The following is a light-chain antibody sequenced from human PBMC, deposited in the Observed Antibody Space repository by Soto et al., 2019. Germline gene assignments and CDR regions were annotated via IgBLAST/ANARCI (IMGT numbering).Light chain of an antibody. CDR2: YDS. CDR1: NIGSKS. Sequence: SYELTQPPSVSVAPGKTARITCGGNNIGSKSVHWYQQKPGQAPVLVIYYDSDRPSGIPERFSGSNSGNTATLTISRVEAGDEADYYCQMWDSSSDHPLFGGGTKLTVL. CDR3: QMWDSSSDHPL. J-gene: IGLJ3*02. V-gene: IGLV3-21*04.